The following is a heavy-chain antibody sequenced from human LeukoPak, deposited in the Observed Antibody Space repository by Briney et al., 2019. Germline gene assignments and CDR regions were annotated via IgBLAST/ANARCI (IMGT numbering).Heavy chain of an antibody. V-gene: IGHV3-23*01. Sequence: GGSLRLSCAASGFTFSSYAMSWVRQAPGKGLEWVSSISASGGSTHYADSVRGRFTISRDNSMNTLSLQMNSLRAEDTAVYYCVQQLGYCSGGSCYFTYWGQGTLVTVSS. CDR1: GFTFSSYA. D-gene: IGHD2-15*01. CDR3: VQQLGYCSGGSCYFTY. J-gene: IGHJ4*02. CDR2: ISASGGST.